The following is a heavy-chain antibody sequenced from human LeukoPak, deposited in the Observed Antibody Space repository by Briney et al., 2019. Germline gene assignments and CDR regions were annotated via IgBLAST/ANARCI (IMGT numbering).Heavy chain of an antibody. CDR2: IYHSGST. Sequence: SQTLSLTCTVSGGSISSGGYYWSWIRQPPGKGLEWIGYIYHSGSTYYNPSLKSRVTISVDRSKNQFSLKLSSVTAADTAVYYCARGKPHLFQYYFDYWGQGTLVTVSS. J-gene: IGHJ4*02. D-gene: IGHD2-21*01. CDR1: GGSISSGGYY. V-gene: IGHV4-30-2*01. CDR3: ARGKPHLFQYYFDY.